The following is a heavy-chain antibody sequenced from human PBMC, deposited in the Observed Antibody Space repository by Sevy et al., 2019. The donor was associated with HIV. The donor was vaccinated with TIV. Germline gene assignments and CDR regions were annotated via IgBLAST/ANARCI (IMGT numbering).Heavy chain of an antibody. D-gene: IGHD3-22*01. CDR1: GYTLTEFS. J-gene: IGHJ4*02. CDR3: ATTKDYYESSGYPFDY. V-gene: IGHV1-24*01. Sequence: ASVKVSCKVSGYTLTEFSMHWVRQAPGNGLEWMATFDPEDDETIYAQKFQGRVTMAEDTSTDTVYMELSSLRSEDTAVYYCATTKDYYESSGYPFDYWGQGTLVTVSS. CDR2: FDPEDDET.